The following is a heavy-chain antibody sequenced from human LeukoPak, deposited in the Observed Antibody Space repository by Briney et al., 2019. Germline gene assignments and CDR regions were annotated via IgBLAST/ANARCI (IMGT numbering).Heavy chain of an antibody. Sequence: GGSLRLSCAASGFTFSSNGMNWVRQVPGKGLEWVAVISYDGSKKYYTDSVKGRFTISRDNSKNTLYLQMNSLRAEDTAMYYCARENGWSYCDYWGQGTLVTVSS. CDR2: ISYDGSKK. J-gene: IGHJ4*02. V-gene: IGHV3-30*03. CDR3: ARENGWSYCDY. D-gene: IGHD6-19*01. CDR1: GFTFSSNG.